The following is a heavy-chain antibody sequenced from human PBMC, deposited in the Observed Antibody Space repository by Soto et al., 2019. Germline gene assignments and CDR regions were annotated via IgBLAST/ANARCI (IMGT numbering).Heavy chain of an antibody. CDR2: IYYSGST. J-gene: IGHJ4*02. V-gene: IGHV4-39*01. CDR1: GGSISSSSYY. Sequence: QLQLQESGPGLEKPSETLSLTCTVSGGSISSSSYYWGWIRQPPGKGLEWIGSIYYSGSTYYNPSLKSRVTISVDTSKNQFSLKLSSVTAADTAVYYCARSSDFWSGYPGDWGQGTLVTVSS. CDR3: ARSSDFWSGYPGD. D-gene: IGHD3-3*01.